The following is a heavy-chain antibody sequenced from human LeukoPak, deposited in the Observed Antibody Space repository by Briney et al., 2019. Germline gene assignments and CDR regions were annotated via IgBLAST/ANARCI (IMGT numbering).Heavy chain of an antibody. J-gene: IGHJ4*02. CDR1: GGSISSGGYY. CDR3: ARGRLIAAAGLGY. V-gene: IGHV4-31*03. CDR2: IYYSGST. Sequence: PSETLSLTCTVSGGSISSGGYYWSWIRQHPGKGLEWIGYIYYSGSTYYNPSLKSRVTISVDTSKNQFSLKLSSVTAADTAVYYCARGRLIAAAGLGYWGQGTLVTVSS. D-gene: IGHD6-13*01.